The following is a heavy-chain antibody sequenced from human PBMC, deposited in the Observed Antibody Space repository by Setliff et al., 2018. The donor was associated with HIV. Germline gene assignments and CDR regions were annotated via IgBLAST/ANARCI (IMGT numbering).Heavy chain of an antibody. V-gene: IGHV4-4*02. CDR2: IHHSGDT. D-gene: IGHD2-21*02. CDR1: SGSIGGTHY. Sequence: SETLSLTCAVSSGSIGGTHYWHWVRQPPGRGLEWIGDIHHSGDTDYNPSLKSRVTLSIDNFNNQFSLKLTSVTAADTAIYYCADPPAGLWGQGILVTVSS. J-gene: IGHJ4*02. CDR3: ADPPAGL.